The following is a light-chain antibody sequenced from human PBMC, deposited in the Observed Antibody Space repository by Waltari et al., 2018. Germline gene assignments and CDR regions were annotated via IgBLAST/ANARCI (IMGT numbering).Light chain of an antibody. J-gene: IGLJ6*01. CDR1: RPNIGSNP. Sequence: QSVLTQPPPASGTPGQRVTISCSGSRPNIGSNPVNWYQQLPVTAPTLLIYTNNQRPSGVPDRFSGSKSGTSASLAISGLQSEDEAHYYCATWDDSLNGNVFGSGTKVIVL. CDR3: ATWDDSLNGNV. V-gene: IGLV1-44*01. CDR2: TNN.